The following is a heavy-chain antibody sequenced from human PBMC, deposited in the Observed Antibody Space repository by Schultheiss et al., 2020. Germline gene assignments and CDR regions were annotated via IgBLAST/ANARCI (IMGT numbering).Heavy chain of an antibody. Sequence: SETLSLTCTVSGGSVSSGSYYWGWIRQPPGKGLEWIGYIYYSGSTNYNPSLKSRVTISVDTSKNQFSLKLSSVTAADTAVYYCARGGGSYVYFDYWGQGTLVTVSS. CDR2: IYYSGST. V-gene: IGHV4-61*01. D-gene: IGHD1-26*01. CDR3: ARGGGSYVYFDY. J-gene: IGHJ4*02. CDR1: GGSVSSGSYY.